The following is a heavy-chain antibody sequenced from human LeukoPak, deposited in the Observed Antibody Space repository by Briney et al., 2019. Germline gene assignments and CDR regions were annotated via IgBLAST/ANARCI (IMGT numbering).Heavy chain of an antibody. Sequence: SQTLSLTCTVSGGSISSGGYYWSWIRQHPGKGLEWIGYIYYSGSTYYNPSLKSRVTISVDTSKNQFSLKLSSVTAADTAVYFCAREHYGDYFSSAFDIWGQGTMVTVSS. J-gene: IGHJ3*02. CDR1: GGSISSGGYY. CDR2: IYYSGST. CDR3: AREHYGDYFSSAFDI. V-gene: IGHV4-31*02. D-gene: IGHD4-17*01.